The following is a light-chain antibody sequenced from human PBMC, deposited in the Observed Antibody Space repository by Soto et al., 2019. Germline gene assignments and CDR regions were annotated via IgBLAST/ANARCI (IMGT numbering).Light chain of an antibody. J-gene: IGLJ1*01. CDR3: SSYTTGSARV. Sequence: QSVLTQPASVSGSPGQSITISCTGSSSDVGGYNYVSWYQQHPGKAPKLMIYEVSYRPSGVSDRFSGSKSGNTASLTISGLQAEDEADYFCSSYTTGSARVFGTGTKLTVL. V-gene: IGLV2-14*01. CDR1: SSDVGGYNY. CDR2: EVS.